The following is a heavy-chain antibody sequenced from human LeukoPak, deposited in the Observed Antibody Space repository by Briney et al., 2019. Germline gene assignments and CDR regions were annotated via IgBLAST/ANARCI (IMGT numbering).Heavy chain of an antibody. CDR3: AKSQSGWYSFDY. J-gene: IGHJ4*02. CDR1: GFTLSNYV. CDR2: ISGSGGST. V-gene: IGHV3-23*01. D-gene: IGHD6-19*01. Sequence: PGGSLRLSCAASGFTLSNYVVNWVRQAPGTGLEWVSAISGSGGSTKYADSMKGRFTISGDNSKNTLYLQMNSLRAEDTAVYYCAKSQSGWYSFDYWGQGTLVTVSS.